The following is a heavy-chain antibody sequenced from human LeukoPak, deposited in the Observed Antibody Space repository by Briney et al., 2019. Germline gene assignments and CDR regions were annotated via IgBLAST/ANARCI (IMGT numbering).Heavy chain of an antibody. CDR2: ISYDGSNK. D-gene: IGHD2-21*02. CDR3: AKVLVTAISPFDY. V-gene: IGHV3-30*18. Sequence: PGRSLRLSCAASGFTFSSYGMHWVRQAPGKGLEGVAVISYDGSNKYYADSVKGRFTISRDNSKNTLYMKMNSLRAEDTAVYYCAKVLVTAISPFDYWGQGTLVTVSS. J-gene: IGHJ4*02. CDR1: GFTFSSYG.